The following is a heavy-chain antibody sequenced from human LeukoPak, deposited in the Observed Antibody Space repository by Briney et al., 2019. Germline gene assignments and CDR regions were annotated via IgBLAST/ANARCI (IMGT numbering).Heavy chain of an antibody. D-gene: IGHD1-26*01. CDR3: ASLGATFY. CDR1: GGSISSSSYY. Sequence: PSETLSLTCTVSGGSISSSSYYWGWIRQPPGKGLEWIGSTYYSGSTYYNPSLKSRVTISVDTSKNQFSLKLSSVTAADTAVYYCASLGATFYWGQGTLVTVSS. V-gene: IGHV4-39*07. J-gene: IGHJ4*02. CDR2: TYYSGST.